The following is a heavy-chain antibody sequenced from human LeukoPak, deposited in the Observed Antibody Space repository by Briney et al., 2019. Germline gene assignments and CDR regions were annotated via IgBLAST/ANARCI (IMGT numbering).Heavy chain of an antibody. J-gene: IGHJ4*02. D-gene: IGHD3-10*01. V-gene: IGHV4-34*01. CDR3: AFYGSETPGGVY. Sequence: SETLSLTCAVYGGSFSGYYWSWIRQPPGKGLEWIGEVNHSGSTNYNPSLKSRVTISVDTSKNQFSLKLSSVTAADAAVYYCAFYGSETPGGVYWGQGTLVTVSS. CDR1: GGSFSGYY. CDR2: VNHSGST.